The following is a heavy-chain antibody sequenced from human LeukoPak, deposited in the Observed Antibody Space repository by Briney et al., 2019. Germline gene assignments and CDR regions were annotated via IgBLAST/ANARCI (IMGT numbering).Heavy chain of an antibody. Sequence: SVKVSCKASGGTFSSYAISWVRQAPGQGLEWMGGIIPIFGTANYEQKFQGRVTITADEATSTAYMEPSSLRSEDTAVYYCARAGIWDYDDSSGYHNAAFDIWGLGTMVTVSS. D-gene: IGHD3-22*01. CDR2: IIPIFGTA. J-gene: IGHJ3*02. CDR1: GGTFSSYA. CDR3: ARAGIWDYDDSSGYHNAAFDI. V-gene: IGHV1-69*13.